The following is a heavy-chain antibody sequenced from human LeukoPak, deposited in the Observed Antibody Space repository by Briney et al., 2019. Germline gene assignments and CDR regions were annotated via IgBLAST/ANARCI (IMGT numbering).Heavy chain of an antibody. V-gene: IGHV4-59*01. Sequence: SETLSLTCTVSGGSIRSYYWSWIRQPPGKGLEWIGYIYYSGSTNYNPSLKSRVTISVDTSKNQFSLKLSSVTAADTAVYYCARTGKVDYDFWSGYTYYFDYWGQGTLVTVSS. J-gene: IGHJ4*02. CDR2: IYYSGST. D-gene: IGHD3-3*01. CDR3: ARTGKVDYDFWSGYTYYFDY. CDR1: GGSIRSYY.